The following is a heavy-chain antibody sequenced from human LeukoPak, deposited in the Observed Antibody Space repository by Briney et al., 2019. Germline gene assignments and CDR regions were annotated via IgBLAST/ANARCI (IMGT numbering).Heavy chain of an antibody. CDR1: GFTFSSYE. CDR3: ARVRYYGSRFSYMDV. Sequence: PGGSLRLSCAASGFTFSSYEMNWVRQAPGKGLEWVSYISSSGSTIYYADSVKGRFTISRDNAKNSLYLQMNSLRAEDTAVYYCARVRYYGSRFSYMDVWGKGTTVTISS. V-gene: IGHV3-48*03. J-gene: IGHJ6*03. CDR2: ISSSGSTI. D-gene: IGHD3-10*01.